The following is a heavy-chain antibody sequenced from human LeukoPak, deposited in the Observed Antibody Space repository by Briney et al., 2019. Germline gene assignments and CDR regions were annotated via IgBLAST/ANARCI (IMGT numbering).Heavy chain of an antibody. D-gene: IGHD6-13*01. Sequence: SETLSLTCTVSGGSISSYYWSWIRQPAGRGLEWIGRIYPSGSSSYSPSLRGRVTMSVDTSKNQFSLKLSSVTAADTAVYYCARASGNSWRFDYWGQGTLVTVSS. V-gene: IGHV4-4*07. CDR2: IYPSGSS. J-gene: IGHJ4*02. CDR1: GGSISSYY. CDR3: ARASGNSWRFDY.